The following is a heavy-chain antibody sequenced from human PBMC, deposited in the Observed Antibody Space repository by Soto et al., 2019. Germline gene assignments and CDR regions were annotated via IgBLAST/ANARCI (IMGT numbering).Heavy chain of an antibody. V-gene: IGHV3-23*01. CDR3: AKDLHTTVTTNYYYGMDV. CDR1: GFTFSSYV. CDR2: ISGSGGST. J-gene: IGHJ6*02. D-gene: IGHD4-17*01. Sequence: PGVSLRLSCAACGFTFSSYVMSWVRQAPGKGLEWVSTISGSGGSTYYADSVKGRFTISRDNSKNTLYLQMNSLRAEDTAVYYSAKDLHTTVTTNYYYGMDVWGQGTTVTVSS.